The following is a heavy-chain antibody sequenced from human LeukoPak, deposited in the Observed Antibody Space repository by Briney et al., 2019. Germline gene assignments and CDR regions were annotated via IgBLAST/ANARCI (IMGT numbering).Heavy chain of an antibody. J-gene: IGHJ4*02. D-gene: IGHD2-2*01. CDR2: IIPMLGKT. Sequence: ASVKVSCKASGGTFDNYAVSWVREAPGLGLEWMGRIIPMLGKTNSAQKFQDRVTFTADKSTGTAYMELTHLRPDDTAVYFCARGLFGGFAAAPFDHWGQGTLVTVS. V-gene: IGHV1-69*04. CDR1: GGTFDNYA. CDR3: ARGLFGGFAAAPFDH.